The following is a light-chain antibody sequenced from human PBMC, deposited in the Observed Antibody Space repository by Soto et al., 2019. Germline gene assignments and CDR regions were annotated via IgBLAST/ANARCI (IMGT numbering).Light chain of an antibody. V-gene: IGKV3-15*01. J-gene: IGKJ1*01. Sequence: EIVMTPSPANLSMAPGERATLSFRARQRVSSNLAWYQQKPGQAPRLLIYGASTRATGIPARFSGSGSGTEFTLTISSLQSEDSAVYYCQQYNNWPPWTFGQGTKVEIK. CDR2: GAS. CDR3: QQYNNWPPWT. CDR1: QRVSSN.